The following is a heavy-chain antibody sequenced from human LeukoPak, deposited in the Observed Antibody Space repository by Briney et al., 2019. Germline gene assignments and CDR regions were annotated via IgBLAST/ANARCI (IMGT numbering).Heavy chain of an antibody. CDR1: GFTFSSYE. CDR3: ARADRRSWYGYYYYGMDV. V-gene: IGHV3-48*03. D-gene: IGHD6-13*01. Sequence: GGSLRLSCAASGFTFSSYEMNWVRQAPGKGLEWVSYISSSGSTMYYADSVKGRFTISRDNAKNSLYLQMNSLRAEDTAVYYCARADRRSWYGYYYYGMDVWGQGTTVTVSS. CDR2: ISSSGSTM. J-gene: IGHJ6*02.